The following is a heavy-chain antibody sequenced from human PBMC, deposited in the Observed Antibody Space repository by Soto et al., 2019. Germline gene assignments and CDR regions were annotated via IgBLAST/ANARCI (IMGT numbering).Heavy chain of an antibody. CDR3: ARDNYYDSSGYYVFDY. V-gene: IGHV3-30-3*01. CDR1: GFTFSSYA. CDR2: ISYDGSDK. Sequence: QVQLVESGGGVVQPGRSLRLSCAASGFTFSSYAMHWVRQAPGKVLEWVAVISYDGSDKYYADSVKGRFTISRDNSKNTLYLQMNSLRAEDTAVYYCARDNYYDSSGYYVFDYWGQGTLVTVSS. D-gene: IGHD3-22*01. J-gene: IGHJ4*02.